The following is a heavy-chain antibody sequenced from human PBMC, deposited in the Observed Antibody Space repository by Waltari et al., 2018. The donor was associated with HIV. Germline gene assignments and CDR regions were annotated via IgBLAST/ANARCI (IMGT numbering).Heavy chain of an antibody. V-gene: IGHV3-74*01. CDR2: INSDGSST. J-gene: IGHJ4*02. CDR3: ARAGRDGKLPPDY. CDR1: GFTFSSYW. Sequence: EVQLVESVGGSVQPGGSLRLSCAASGFTFSSYWMHWVRQAPGKGLVWVSRINSDGSSTSYADSVKGRFTISRDNAKNTVYLQMSSLRAEDTAVYYCARAGRDGKLPPDYWGQGTLVTVSS. D-gene: IGHD1-26*01.